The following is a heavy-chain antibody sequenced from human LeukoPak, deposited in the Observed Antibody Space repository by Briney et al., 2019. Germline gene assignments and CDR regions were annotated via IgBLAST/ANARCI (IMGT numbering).Heavy chain of an antibody. CDR3: TRSLVVVTAITHVYYYYYYMDV. D-gene: IGHD2-21*02. CDR1: GFTFSGSA. J-gene: IGHJ6*03. Sequence: GGSLRLSCAASGFTFSGSAMHWVRQASGKGLEWVGRIRSKANSYATAYAASVKGRFTISRDDSKNTAYLQMNSLKTEDTAVYYCTRSLVVVTAITHVYYYYYYMDVWGKGTTVTVSS. V-gene: IGHV3-73*01. CDR2: IRSKANSYAT.